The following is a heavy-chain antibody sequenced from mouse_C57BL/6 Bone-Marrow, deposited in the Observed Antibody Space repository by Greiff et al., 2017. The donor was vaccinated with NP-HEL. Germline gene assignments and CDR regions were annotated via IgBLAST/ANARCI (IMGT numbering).Heavy chain of an antibody. J-gene: IGHJ2*01. CDR1: GFTFSSYG. D-gene: IGHD1-1*01. CDR2: ISSGGSYT. V-gene: IGHV5-6*01. CDR3: ARPLFYYYGSFDY. Sequence: EVHLVESGGALVKPGGSLKLSCAASGFTFSSYGMSWVRQTPDKRLEWVTTISSGGSYTYYPDSVKGRFTISRDNAKNTLYLQMSSLKSEDTAMYYCARPLFYYYGSFDYWGQGTTLTVSS.